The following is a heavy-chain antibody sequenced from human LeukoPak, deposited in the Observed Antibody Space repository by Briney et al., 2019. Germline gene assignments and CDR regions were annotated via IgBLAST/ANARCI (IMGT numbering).Heavy chain of an antibody. V-gene: IGHV3-23*01. D-gene: IGHD2-21*02. CDR3: AKGGHDFNPFYW. J-gene: IGHJ4*02. CDR2: IKRGGGDP. CDR1: GFTFSTHA. Sequence: PGGSLRLSCAASGFTFSTHAMGWVRQAPGKGLEWVSSIKRGGGDPFYADSVKGRFTISRDNSKNTLFLQLNSLRAEDTAVYYCAKGGHDFNPFYWWGQGTLVTVSS.